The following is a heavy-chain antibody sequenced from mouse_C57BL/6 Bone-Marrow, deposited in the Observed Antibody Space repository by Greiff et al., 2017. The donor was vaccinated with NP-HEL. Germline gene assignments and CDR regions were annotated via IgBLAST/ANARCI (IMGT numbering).Heavy chain of an antibody. D-gene: IGHD2-5*01. CDR1: GFTFSSYG. CDR2: ISSGGSYT. V-gene: IGHV5-6*02. J-gene: IGHJ3*01. Sequence: DVKLVESGGDLVKPGGSLKLSCAASGFTFSSYGMSWVRQTPDKRLEWVATISSGGSYTYYPDSVKGRFTISRDNAKNTLYLQMSSLKSEDTAMYYCARPNYYSNDPFAYWGQGTLVTVSA. CDR3: ARPNYYSNDPFAY.